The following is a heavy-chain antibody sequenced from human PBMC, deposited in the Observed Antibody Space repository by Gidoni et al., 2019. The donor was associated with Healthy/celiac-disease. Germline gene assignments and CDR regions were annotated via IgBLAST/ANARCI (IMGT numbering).Heavy chain of an antibody. D-gene: IGHD6-19*01. CDR3: AHSPIAVAGTRRFDP. CDR2: IYWDDDK. Sequence: QITLKESGPTLVQPTQTTTLTCPFSGFSLRTSGVGVGCIRQPPVKALEWLALIYWDDDKRYRPSLKSRLTITKDTSKNQVVLTMTNMDPVDTATYYCAHSPIAVAGTRRFDPWGQGTLVTVSS. V-gene: IGHV2-5*02. CDR1: GFSLRTSGVG. J-gene: IGHJ5*02.